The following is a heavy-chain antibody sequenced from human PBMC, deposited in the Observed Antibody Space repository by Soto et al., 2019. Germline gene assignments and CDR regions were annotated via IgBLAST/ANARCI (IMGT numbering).Heavy chain of an antibody. CDR3: AREPYSNYVMDV. D-gene: IGHD4-4*01. J-gene: IGHJ6*02. V-gene: IGHV3-33*01. CDR1: GFIFSSYG. CDR2: IWYDGSNK. Sequence: QVQLVESGGGVVPPGGSLRLSCVASGFIFSSYGMYWVRQAPGKGLEWVGVIWYDGSNKYYGDSVKGRFTISRDNSKNTLYLQMSSLRAEDTAVYYCAREPYSNYVMDVWGHGTTVTVSS.